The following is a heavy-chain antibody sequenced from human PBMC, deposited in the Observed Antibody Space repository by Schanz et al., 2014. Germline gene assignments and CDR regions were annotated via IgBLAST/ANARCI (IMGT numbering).Heavy chain of an antibody. J-gene: IGHJ4*02. V-gene: IGHV3-48*01. CDR3: ARKVVATIGGYYDN. CDR1: GFTFSDYS. D-gene: IGHD5-12*01. CDR2: IRSSSTPI. Sequence: EVQLVESGGGWVQPGGSLRLSCAASGFTFSDYSMNWVRQAPGKGPEWVSYIRSSSTPIYYADSVKGRFTISRDNAKNSLYLQMNSLRAEDTAVYYCARKVVATIGGYYDNWGQGTLVAVSA.